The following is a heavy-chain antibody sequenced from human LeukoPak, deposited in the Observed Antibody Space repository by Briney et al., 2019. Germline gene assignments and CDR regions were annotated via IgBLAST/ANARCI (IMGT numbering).Heavy chain of an antibody. CDR3: ARVYYDSSGFNFDY. CDR2: IYYSGST. CDR1: GGSISSYY. Sequence: SETLSLTCTVSGGSISSYYWSWIRQPPGRGLEWIGYIYYSGSTNYNPSLKSRVTISVDTSKNQFSLKLSSVTAADTAVYYCARVYYDSSGFNFDYWGQGTLVTVSS. J-gene: IGHJ4*02. D-gene: IGHD3-22*01. V-gene: IGHV4-59*01.